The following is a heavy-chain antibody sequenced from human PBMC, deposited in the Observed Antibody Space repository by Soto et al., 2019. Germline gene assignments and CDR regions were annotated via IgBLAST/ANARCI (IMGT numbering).Heavy chain of an antibody. Sequence: QVQLQESGPGLVKPSGTLSLTCAVSSGSISSSNWWSWVRQPPGKGLEWNGEIYHSGSTNYNPSLKSRVTISVDKSKNQFSLKLSSVTAADTAVYYCARDRGGVATTYYYYYMDVWGKGTTVTVSS. D-gene: IGHD5-12*01. CDR2: IYHSGST. J-gene: IGHJ6*03. CDR3: ARDRGGVATTYYYYYMDV. V-gene: IGHV4-4*02. CDR1: SGSISSSNW.